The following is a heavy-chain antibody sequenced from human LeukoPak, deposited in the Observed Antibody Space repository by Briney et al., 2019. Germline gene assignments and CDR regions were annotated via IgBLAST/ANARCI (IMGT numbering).Heavy chain of an antibody. CDR1: GYTFASYY. Sequence: ASVKVSCKASGYTFASYYMHWVRQAPGQGLEWMGIINPSGGSTSYAQKFQGRVTMTRDTSTSTVYMELSSLRSEDTAVYYCASSRDGYNTIENWGQGTLVTVSS. J-gene: IGHJ4*02. D-gene: IGHD5-24*01. CDR2: INPSGGST. CDR3: ASSRDGYNTIEN. V-gene: IGHV1-46*01.